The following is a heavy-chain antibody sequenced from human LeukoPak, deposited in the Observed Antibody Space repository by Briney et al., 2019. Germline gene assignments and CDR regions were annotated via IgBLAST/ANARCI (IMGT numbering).Heavy chain of an antibody. CDR2: ISYDGSSK. Sequence: PGGSLRLSCAASGFTFSSYAMRWVRQAPGKGLEWVAVISYDGSSKYYADSVKGRFTISRDNSKNTLYLQMNSLRAEDTAVYYCARDPGSYYFDYWGQGTLVTVSS. D-gene: IGHD1-1*01. V-gene: IGHV3-30-3*01. J-gene: IGHJ4*02. CDR1: GFTFSSYA. CDR3: ARDPGSYYFDY.